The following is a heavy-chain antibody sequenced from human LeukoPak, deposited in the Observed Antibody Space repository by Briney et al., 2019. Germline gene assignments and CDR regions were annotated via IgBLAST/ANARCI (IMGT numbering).Heavy chain of an antibody. J-gene: IGHJ3*02. CDR3: ARDGVGGGI. CDR1: GYTFTGYW. V-gene: IGHV1-46*01. D-gene: IGHD1-26*01. CDR2: ISPSGGST. Sequence: GASVKVSCKAFGYTFTGYWMHWVRQAPGQGPEWMGVISPSGGSTIYAQKFKGRVTLTRDMSTSTDYLELSSLRSDDTAVYYCARDGVGGGIWGQGTMVTVSS.